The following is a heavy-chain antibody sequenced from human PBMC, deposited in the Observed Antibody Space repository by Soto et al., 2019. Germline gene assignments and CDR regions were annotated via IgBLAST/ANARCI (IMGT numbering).Heavy chain of an antibody. J-gene: IGHJ6*02. V-gene: IGHV3-23*01. Sequence: GGSLRLSCAASGFTFRSRAMGLVRQAPGKGLEWVSDIIDSGASTYYADSVKGRFTISRDNSKSTLYLQMNSLRAEDTALYYCAKGRSYYYYYGVDVWGQGTTVTVSS. CDR3: AKGRSYYYYYGVDV. CDR2: IIDSGAST. CDR1: GFTFRSRA.